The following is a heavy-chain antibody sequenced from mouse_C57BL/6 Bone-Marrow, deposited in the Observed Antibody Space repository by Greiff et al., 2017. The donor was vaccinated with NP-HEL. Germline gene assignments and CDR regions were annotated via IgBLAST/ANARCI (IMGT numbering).Heavy chain of an antibody. J-gene: IGHJ3*01. V-gene: IGHV5-6*01. CDR1: GFTFSSYG. CDR2: ISSGGSYT. Sequence: EVKLVESGGDLVKPGGSLKLSCAASGFTFSSYGMSWVRQTPDKRLEWVATISSGGSYTSYPDSVKGRFTISRDNAKNTLYLQMSSLKSEDTAMYYCASPGFAYWGQGTLVTVSA. CDR3: ASPGFAY.